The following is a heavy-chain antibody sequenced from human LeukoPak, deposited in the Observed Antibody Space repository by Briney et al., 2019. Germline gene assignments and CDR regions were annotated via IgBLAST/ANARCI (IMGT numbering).Heavy chain of an antibody. CDR2: IYYSGST. J-gene: IGHJ6*03. V-gene: IGHV4-59*01. Sequence: PSETLSLTCTVSGGSISSYYWSWIRQPPGKGLEWIGYIYYSGSTNYNPSLKSRVTISVDTSKNQFSLKLSSVTAADTAVYYCARAEDYYYYYYMDVWGKGTTVTVSS. CDR1: GGSISSYY. CDR3: ARAEDYYYYYYMDV.